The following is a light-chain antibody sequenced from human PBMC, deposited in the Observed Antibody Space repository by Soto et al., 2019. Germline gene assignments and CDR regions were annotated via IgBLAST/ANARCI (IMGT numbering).Light chain of an antibody. CDR1: SSNIGAGYN. CDR3: AAWDDSLNGRV. V-gene: IGLV1-40*01. J-gene: IGLJ1*01. Sequence: QSVLTQPPSVSGAPGQRVTISCTGSSSNIGAGYNVHWYQQLPGTAPKLLIYANSNRPSGVPDRISGSKSGTSASLAISGLQSDDEADYYCAAWDDSLNGRVFGTGTKLTVL. CDR2: ANS.